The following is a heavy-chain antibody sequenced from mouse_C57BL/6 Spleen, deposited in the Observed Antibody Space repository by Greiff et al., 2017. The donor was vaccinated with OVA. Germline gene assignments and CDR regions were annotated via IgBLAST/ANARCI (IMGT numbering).Heavy chain of an antibody. CDR3: DRGGQLRLYYFDY. CDR1: GYTFTSYW. CDR2: INPSNGGT. Sequence: QVQLQQPGTELVKPGASVKLSCKASGYTFTSYWMHWVKQRPGQGLEWIGNINPSNGGTNYNETFKSKATLTVDKSYSTAYMQLSSLTSEESAVDYGDRGGQLRLYYFDYWGQGTTLTVSS. J-gene: IGHJ2*01. D-gene: IGHD3-2*02. V-gene: IGHV1-53*01.